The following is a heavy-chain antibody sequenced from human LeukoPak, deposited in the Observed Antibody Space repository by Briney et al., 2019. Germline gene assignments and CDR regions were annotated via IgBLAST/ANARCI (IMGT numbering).Heavy chain of an antibody. CDR2: ISAYNGNT. J-gene: IGHJ4*01. D-gene: IGHD6-13*01. CDR1: GYTFTSYG. Sequence: GASVKVSCKASGYTFTSYGISWVRQAPGQGLEWMGWISAYNGNTNYAQKLQGRVTMTTDTSTSTAYMELRSLRSDDTAVYYCARDSRYSSSWTRDFDYWGHGTLVTVSS. V-gene: IGHV1-18*01. CDR3: ARDSRYSSSWTRDFDY.